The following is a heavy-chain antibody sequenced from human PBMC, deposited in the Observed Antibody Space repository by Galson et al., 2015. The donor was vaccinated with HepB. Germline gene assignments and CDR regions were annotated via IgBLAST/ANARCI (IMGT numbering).Heavy chain of an antibody. V-gene: IGHV3-30*18. CDR3: GKDAGGHQLLKVIDY. D-gene: IGHD4-23*01. CDR1: GFNFENYA. CDR2: MSFSGTDI. J-gene: IGHJ4*02. Sequence: SLRLSCATSGFNFENYAMHWVRQAPGKGLEWLALMSFSGTDIHYADSVKGRVTISRDNSNNTLSLQMTSLGVEDTAVYYCGKDAGGHQLLKVIDYWGRGALVTVSS.